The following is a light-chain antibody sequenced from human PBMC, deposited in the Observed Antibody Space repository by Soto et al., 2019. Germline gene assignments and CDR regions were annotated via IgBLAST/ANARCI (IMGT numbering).Light chain of an antibody. CDR3: QQYNSFPIT. CDR1: QSVGSN. J-gene: IGKJ5*01. Sequence: EIVMTQSPATLSVSPGERATLSCRASQSVGSNLAWYQQKPGRAPRLLIYDASTRATGIPARFSGSGSGTEFTLTISSLQPEDFATYYCQQYNSFPITFGQGTRLEI. CDR2: DAS. V-gene: IGKV3-15*01.